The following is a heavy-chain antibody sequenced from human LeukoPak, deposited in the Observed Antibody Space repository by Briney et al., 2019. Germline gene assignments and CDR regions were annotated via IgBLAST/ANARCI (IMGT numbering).Heavy chain of an antibody. Sequence: GGSLRLSCAAPGFTFSSYAMSRVRQAPGKGLEWVSAISGSGGSTYYADSVKGRFTISRDNSKNTLYLQMNSLRAEDTAVYYCAKVGERIQLWLGAVDYWGQGTLVTVSS. D-gene: IGHD5-18*01. V-gene: IGHV3-23*01. CDR3: AKVGERIQLWLGAVDY. CDR2: ISGSGGST. J-gene: IGHJ4*02. CDR1: GFTFSSYA.